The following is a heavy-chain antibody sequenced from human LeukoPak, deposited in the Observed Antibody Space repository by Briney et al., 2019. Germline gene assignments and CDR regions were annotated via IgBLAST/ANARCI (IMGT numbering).Heavy chain of an antibody. Sequence: SETLSLTCTASGGSISSGSYYWSWIRQPAGKGLEWIGRIYTSGSTNYNPSLKSRVTISVDTSKNQFSLKLSSMTAADTAVYYCARRGGLGYCSSTSCFTGYFQHWGQGTLVTVSS. CDR3: ARRGGLGYCSSTSCFTGYFQH. D-gene: IGHD2-2*03. V-gene: IGHV4-61*02. CDR1: GGSISSGSYY. CDR2: IYTSGST. J-gene: IGHJ1*01.